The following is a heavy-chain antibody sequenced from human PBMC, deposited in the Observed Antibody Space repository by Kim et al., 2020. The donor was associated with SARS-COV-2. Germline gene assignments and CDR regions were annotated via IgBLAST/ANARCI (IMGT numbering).Heavy chain of an antibody. J-gene: IGHJ4*02. D-gene: IGHD3-22*01. CDR3: AREVEKFYDSIGYGIFDY. CDR1: GVSVSTVNHY. Sequence: SETLSLTCTVSGVSVSTVNHYWSWIRQPPGKELEWIGNIYNSGSTNYNPSLESRLTISLDTSKSQFSLKLKSVTAADAAFYLCAREVEKFYDSIGYGIFDYWGQGILVTVSS. CDR2: IYNSGST. V-gene: IGHV4-61*01.